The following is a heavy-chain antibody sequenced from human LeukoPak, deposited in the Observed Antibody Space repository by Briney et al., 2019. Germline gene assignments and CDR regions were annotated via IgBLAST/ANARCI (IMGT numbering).Heavy chain of an antibody. CDR3: AAGHFDY. V-gene: IGHV1-2*04. J-gene: IGHJ4*02. Sequence: ASVKVPCKASGYTFTGYYMHWVRQAPGQGLEWMGWINPSSGGTNYAQKFQGWVTMTRDTYISTAYMELSRLRSDDTAVYYCAAGHFDYWGQGTLVTVSS. CDR2: INPSSGGT. D-gene: IGHD6-13*01. CDR1: GYTFTGYY.